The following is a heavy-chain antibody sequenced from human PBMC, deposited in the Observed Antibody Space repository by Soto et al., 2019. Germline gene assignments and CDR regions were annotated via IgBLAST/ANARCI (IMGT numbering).Heavy chain of an antibody. CDR2: INLNNGVT. V-gene: IGHV1-2*02. J-gene: IGHJ4*02. CDR3: LRQKGEGYNYYFDY. D-gene: IGHD5-12*01. Sequence: ASVKVSCKASGYSFTGYYMHWVRQAPGQGLEWMGWINLNNGVTLYAEKFQGRVTMTRDTSISTAYMELTRLRSDDTTEYYCLRQKGEGYNYYFDYWGQGTLVTVSS. CDR1: GYSFTGYY.